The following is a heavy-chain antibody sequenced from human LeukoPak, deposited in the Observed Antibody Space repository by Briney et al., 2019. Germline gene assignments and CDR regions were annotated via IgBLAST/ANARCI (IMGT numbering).Heavy chain of an antibody. CDR3: ARGGDIGTNWFDP. J-gene: IGHJ5*02. D-gene: IGHD5-12*01. Sequence: GGSLRLPCAASGFTFSDYYMSWIRQAPGKGLEWISHISSTGSYANYADSVKGRFTISRDNAKNSLYLQMNSLRAEDTAVYYCARGGDIGTNWFDPWGQGTLVTVSS. V-gene: IGHV3-11*06. CDR1: GFTFSDYY. CDR2: ISSTGSYA.